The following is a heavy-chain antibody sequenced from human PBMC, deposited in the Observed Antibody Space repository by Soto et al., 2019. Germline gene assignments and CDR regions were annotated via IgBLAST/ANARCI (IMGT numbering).Heavy chain of an antibody. V-gene: IGHV3-23*01. CDR1: GFIFENFG. D-gene: IGHD1-26*01. CDR2: ISGSDFKK. Sequence: PGGSLRLSCAASGFIFENFGMSWVRQAPGKGLEWISSISGSDFKKYYADSVKGRFTISRDNSKSTVYLELNNLSAEDTAVYHCAKNQGVELVPLATVDWFDPWGQGSVVTVSS. J-gene: IGHJ5*02. CDR3: AKNQGVELVPLATVDWFDP.